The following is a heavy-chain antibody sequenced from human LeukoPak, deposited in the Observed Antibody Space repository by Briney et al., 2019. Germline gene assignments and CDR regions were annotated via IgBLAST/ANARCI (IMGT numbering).Heavy chain of an antibody. J-gene: IGHJ3*01. CDR3: TKVRLLGALDDAFDV. Sequence: PGGSLRLSCAASGFTFSSYSMNWVRQAPGKGLEWVAFIRHDGSNNYHSNSVQGRFTISRDNSRNTLYLQLNSLRPEDTAVYYCTKVRLLGALDDAFDVWGQGTMVTVSS. CDR1: GFTFSSYS. V-gene: IGHV3-30*02. CDR2: IRHDGSNN. D-gene: IGHD7-27*01.